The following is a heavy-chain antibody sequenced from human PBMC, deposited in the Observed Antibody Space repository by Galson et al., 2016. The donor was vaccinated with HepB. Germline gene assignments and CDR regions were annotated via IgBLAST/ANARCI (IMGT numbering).Heavy chain of an antibody. CDR2: ISGSGDST. V-gene: IGHV3-23*01. CDR3: AKDGLRVGELLFFRPDY. Sequence: SLRLSCAASGFTFSSYAMSWVRQAPGKGLEWVSSISGSGDSTYYADSVKGRFTISRDNSKNTLFLQMNSLKAEDTAVYYCAKDGLRVGELLFFRPDYWGQGTLATVSS. J-gene: IGHJ4*02. D-gene: IGHD3-10*01. CDR1: GFTFSSYA.